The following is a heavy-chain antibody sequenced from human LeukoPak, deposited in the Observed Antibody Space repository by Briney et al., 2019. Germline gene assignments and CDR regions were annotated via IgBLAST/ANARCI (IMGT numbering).Heavy chain of an antibody. V-gene: IGHV3-48*01. CDR2: ISSSSSTI. CDR3: ARDRHPHYDFWSGPPGSWFDP. Sequence: GGSLRLSCAASGFTFSSYSMNWGRQAPGKGLEWVSDISSSSSTIYYADSVKGRFTISRDNAKNSLYLQMNSLRAEDTAVYYCARDRHPHYDFWSGPPGSWFDPWGQGTLVTVSS. J-gene: IGHJ5*02. CDR1: GFTFSSYS. D-gene: IGHD3-3*01.